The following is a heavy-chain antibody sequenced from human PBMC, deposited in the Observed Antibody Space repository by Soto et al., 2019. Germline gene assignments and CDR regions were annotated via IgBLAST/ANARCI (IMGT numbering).Heavy chain of an antibody. CDR1: GGSISSGGYY. Sequence: PSETLSLTCTVSGGSISSGGYYWSWIRQPPGKGLEWIGYIYYSGSTNYNPSLKSRVTISVDTSKNQFSLKLSSVTAADTAVYYCARDVSYTLVGGDNWFDPWGQGTLVTVSS. D-gene: IGHD6-13*01. CDR2: IYYSGST. CDR3: ARDVSYTLVGGDNWFDP. V-gene: IGHV4-61*08. J-gene: IGHJ5*02.